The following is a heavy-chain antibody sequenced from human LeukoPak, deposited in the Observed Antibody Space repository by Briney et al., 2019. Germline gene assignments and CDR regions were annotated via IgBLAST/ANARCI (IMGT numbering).Heavy chain of an antibody. D-gene: IGHD3-10*01. Sequence: GGSLRLSCAASGFTFSSYGMSWVRQAPGKGLEWVSAISGSGGSTYYADSVKGRFTISRDNSKNTLYLQMNSLRAEDTAVYYCAKDGSGSPGYYMDVWGKGTTVTVSS. CDR3: AKDGSGSPGYYMDV. J-gene: IGHJ6*03. CDR2: ISGSGGST. CDR1: GFTFSSYG. V-gene: IGHV3-23*01.